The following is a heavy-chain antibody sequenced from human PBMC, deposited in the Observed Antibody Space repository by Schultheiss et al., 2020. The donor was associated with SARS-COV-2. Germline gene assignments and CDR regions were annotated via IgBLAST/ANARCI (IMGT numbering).Heavy chain of an antibody. D-gene: IGHD3-22*01. V-gene: IGHV3-11*06. J-gene: IGHJ5*02. CDR3: ARGESFYDISGYSLGS. Sequence: GGSLRLSCAASGFTFSDYYMNWIRQAPGQGLEWVSFISGSSFSANYADSVKGRFTISRDNAKNSLYLQMNNLRAEDTAVYFCARGESFYDISGYSLGSWGQGTLVTVSS. CDR2: ISGSSFSA. CDR1: GFTFSDYY.